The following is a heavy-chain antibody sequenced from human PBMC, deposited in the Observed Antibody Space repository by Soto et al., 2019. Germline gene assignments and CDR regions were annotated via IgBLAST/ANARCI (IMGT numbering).Heavy chain of an antibody. CDR2: TYYGWNT. Sequence: QVQLQESGPGLVQPSETLSLTCSVSGGSISDYYWSWIRQPPGKGLEWIGYTYYGWNTNYNPSLKSRVTISVDTSKNQFSLQLISVTAADTAVYYCARDREYYDSSGLYFDYWGQVTLVTVSS. CDR3: ARDREYYDSSGLYFDY. V-gene: IGHV4-59*01. J-gene: IGHJ4*02. CDR1: GGSISDYY. D-gene: IGHD3-22*01.